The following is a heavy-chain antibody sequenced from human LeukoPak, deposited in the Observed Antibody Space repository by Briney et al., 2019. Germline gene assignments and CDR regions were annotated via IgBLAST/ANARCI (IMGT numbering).Heavy chain of an antibody. D-gene: IGHD1-26*01. CDR1: GGSISSSSYY. J-gene: IGHJ1*01. CDR2: IYYSGST. CDR3: ARDHWGKWWELKYFQH. Sequence: SETLSLTCTVSGGSISSSSYYWGWIRQPPGKGPEWIGSIYYSGSTYYNPSLKSRVTISVDTSKNQFSLKLSSVTAADTAVYYCARDHWGKWWELKYFQHWGQGTLVTVSS. V-gene: IGHV4-39*07.